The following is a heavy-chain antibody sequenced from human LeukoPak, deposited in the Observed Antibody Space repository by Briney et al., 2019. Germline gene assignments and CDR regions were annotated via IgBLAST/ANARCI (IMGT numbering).Heavy chain of an antibody. V-gene: IGHV3-23*01. CDR2: ISGSGDST. CDR3: VRQFAS. CDR1: GFTFSSCA. Sequence: GGSLRLSCAASGFTFSSCAMSWVRQAPGKGLEWVSGISGSGDSTYYADSVKGRFTISRDNGKSSLYLQMNSLRVEDTALYYCVRQFASWGQGTLVTVSS. J-gene: IGHJ4*02.